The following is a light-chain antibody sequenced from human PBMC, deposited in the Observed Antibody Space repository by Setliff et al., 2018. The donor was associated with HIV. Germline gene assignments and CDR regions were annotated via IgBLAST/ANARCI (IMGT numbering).Light chain of an antibody. J-gene: IGLJ1*01. CDR1: NIGGKS. Sequence: SYELTQPPSVSVAPGKTARITCGGNNIGGKSVHWYQQKPGQAPVLVVYDDNDRPSGIPERFSGSNSGNTATLTIRRVEAGDEADYYCQVWDYSGHPYVFGTGTKVTVL. V-gene: IGLV3-21*03. CDR3: QVWDYSGHPYV. CDR2: DDN.